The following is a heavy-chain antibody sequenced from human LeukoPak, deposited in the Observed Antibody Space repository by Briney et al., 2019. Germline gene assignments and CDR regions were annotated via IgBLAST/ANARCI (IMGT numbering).Heavy chain of an antibody. CDR1: GFTFSSYA. Sequence: GGSLRLSCAASGFTFSSYAMSWVRQAPGKGLEWVSAISGSGGSTYYADSAKGRFTISRDNSKNTLYLQMNSLRAEDTAVYYCAKDLGYYDSSGYYWDYFDYWGQGTLVTVSS. D-gene: IGHD3-22*01. CDR3: AKDLGYYDSSGYYWDYFDY. J-gene: IGHJ4*02. CDR2: ISGSGGST. V-gene: IGHV3-23*01.